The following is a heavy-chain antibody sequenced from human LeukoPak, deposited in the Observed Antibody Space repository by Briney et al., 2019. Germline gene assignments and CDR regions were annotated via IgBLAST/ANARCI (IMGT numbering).Heavy chain of an antibody. V-gene: IGHV3-66*02. D-gene: IGHD3-22*01. CDR3: AKGSYYDSDGFYQHFDY. CDR1: GFTVSTNY. Sequence: PGGSLRLSCAASGFTVSTNYMSWVRQAPGKGLEWVSVIYSGGSTYYADSVKGRFTISRDNSKNTLYLQMNSLRAEDTAVYYCAKGSYYDSDGFYQHFDYWGQGTLVTVSS. J-gene: IGHJ4*02. CDR2: IYSGGST.